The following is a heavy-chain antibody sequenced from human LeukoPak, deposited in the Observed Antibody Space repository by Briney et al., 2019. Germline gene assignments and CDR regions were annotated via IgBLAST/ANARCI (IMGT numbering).Heavy chain of an antibody. D-gene: IGHD6-6*01. J-gene: IGHJ4*02. V-gene: IGHV3-21*01. CDR1: GFTFSSYA. Sequence: PGGSLRLSCAASGFTFSSYAMHWVRQAPGKGLEWVSSISSSSSYIYYADSVKGRFTISRDNAKNSLYLQMNSLRAEDTAVYYCARGIAARRVDYWGQGTLVTVSS. CDR2: ISSSSSYI. CDR3: ARGIAARRVDY.